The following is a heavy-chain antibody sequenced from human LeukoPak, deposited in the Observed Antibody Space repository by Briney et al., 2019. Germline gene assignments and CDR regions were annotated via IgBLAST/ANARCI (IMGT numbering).Heavy chain of an antibody. CDR3: ARRVTYYDLLTAYYNRYFDL. Sequence: ASVTVSCKAFGYTFTSYDINWVRQATGQGLEWMGWMNPNSGNTGYAQKFQGRVTMTRNTSISTAYMELSSLRSEDTAVYYCARRVTYYDLLTAYYNRYFDLWGRGTLVTVSS. CDR1: GYTFTSYD. V-gene: IGHV1-8*01. D-gene: IGHD3-9*01. J-gene: IGHJ2*01. CDR2: MNPNSGNT.